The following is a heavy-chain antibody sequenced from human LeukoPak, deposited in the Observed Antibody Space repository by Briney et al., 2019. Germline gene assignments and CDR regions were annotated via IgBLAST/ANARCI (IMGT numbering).Heavy chain of an antibody. D-gene: IGHD3-9*01. Sequence: PGGSLRLSCAASGFSVRNNYMTWVRQAPGKGLEWVSIIYDSGDSYYADSVKGRFTIARDNSKNTVSLQMNSLRVDDTAVYYCVSHSDPLTGYSFDFWGQGTLVTVAS. J-gene: IGHJ4*02. CDR1: GFSVRNNY. V-gene: IGHV3-53*01. CDR3: VSHSDPLTGYSFDF. CDR2: IYDSGDS.